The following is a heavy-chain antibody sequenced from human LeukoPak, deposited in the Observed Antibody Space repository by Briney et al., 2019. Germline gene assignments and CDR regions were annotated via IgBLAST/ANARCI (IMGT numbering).Heavy chain of an antibody. Sequence: TGGSLRLSCAASGFTFSDYYMTWIRQAPGKGLEWVSYITRSGDTVYYADSVKGRFTISRDNAKNSVYLEVNSLRAEDTAVYFCARDRASLYGYDALDVWGQGTMVTVHS. CDR2: ITRSGDTV. CDR3: ARDRASLYGYDALDV. V-gene: IGHV3-11*01. J-gene: IGHJ3*01. D-gene: IGHD5-18*01. CDR1: GFTFSDYY.